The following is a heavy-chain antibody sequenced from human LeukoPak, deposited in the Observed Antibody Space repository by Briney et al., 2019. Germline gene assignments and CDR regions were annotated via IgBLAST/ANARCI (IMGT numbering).Heavy chain of an antibody. J-gene: IGHJ4*02. CDR1: GFTFSSYS. D-gene: IGHD6-19*01. CDR3: ARGYSSGLHFDY. Sequence: HPGGSLRLSCAASGFTFSSYSMNWVRQAPGKGLEWISYISSGSSTIYYADSVKGRFTISRDNAKNSLYLQMNSLRAEDTAVYYCARGYSSGLHFDYWGQGTLVTVSS. CDR2: ISSGSSTI. V-gene: IGHV3-48*01.